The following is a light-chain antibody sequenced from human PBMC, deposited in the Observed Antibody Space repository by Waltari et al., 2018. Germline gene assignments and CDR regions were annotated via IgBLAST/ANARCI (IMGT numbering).Light chain of an antibody. J-gene: IGLJ3*02. V-gene: IGLV4-69*01. CDR2: VNSDGSH. CDR3: QTGGHGTWV. CDR1: SGHSSNV. Sequence: QLVLTQSPSASASLGASVKLTCTLSSGHSSNVIAWLQQQPEKGPRYLMKVNSDGSHSKGDEMPDRFSGSSSGAERYLTISSLQSEDEADYYCQTGGHGTWVFGGGTKLTAL.